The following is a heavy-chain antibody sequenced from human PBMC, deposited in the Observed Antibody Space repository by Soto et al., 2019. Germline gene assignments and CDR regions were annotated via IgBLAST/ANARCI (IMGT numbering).Heavy chain of an antibody. J-gene: IGHJ4*02. CDR3: AKGRGVDY. CDR1: GFTFDDYT. Sequence: EVQLVESGGVVVQPGGSLRLSCAASGFTFDDYTMHWVRQAPGKGLEWVSLISWDGGSTYYADSVKGRFTISRDNIKNSLYLLMNSLSTEDTALYYCAKGRGVDYWGQGTLVAVSS. CDR2: ISWDGGST. V-gene: IGHV3-43*01. D-gene: IGHD2-15*01.